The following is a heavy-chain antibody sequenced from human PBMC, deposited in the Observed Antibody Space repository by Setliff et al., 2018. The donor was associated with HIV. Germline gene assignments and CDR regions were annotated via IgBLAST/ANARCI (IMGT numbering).Heavy chain of an antibody. V-gene: IGHV3-7*01. CDR2: INQDGSEQ. D-gene: IGHD2-15*01. CDR3: ARGGAIGVSVGAT. CDR1: GFSVSDYW. J-gene: IGHJ5*02. Sequence: GGSLRLSCVASGFSVSDYWMIWVRQAPGKGLEWLANINQDGSEQNSADSLKGRFSVSKDNAKNSLSLQMNGLRAEDTAVYYCARGGAIGVSVGATWGQGTLVTVSS.